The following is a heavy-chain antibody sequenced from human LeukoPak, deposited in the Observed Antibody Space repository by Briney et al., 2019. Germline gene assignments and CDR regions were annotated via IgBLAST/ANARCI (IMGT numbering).Heavy chain of an antibody. CDR3: ARDHPDMTTVTTPFDY. J-gene: IGHJ4*02. CDR2: MNPNSGNT. D-gene: IGHD4-11*01. Sequence: ASVKVSCKASGYTFTSYDINWVRQATGQGLEWMGWMNPNSGNTGYAQKSQGRVTMTTDTSTSTAYMELRSLRSDDTAVYYCARDHPDMTTVTTPFDYWGQGTLVTVSS. V-gene: IGHV1-8*01. CDR1: GYTFTSYD.